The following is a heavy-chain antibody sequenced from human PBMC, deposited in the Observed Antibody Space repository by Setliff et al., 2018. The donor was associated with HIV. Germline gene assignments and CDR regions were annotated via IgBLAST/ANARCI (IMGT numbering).Heavy chain of an antibody. CDR2: IIPMFSTT. Sequence: SVKVSCKASGGTFTNYAITWVRQAPGQGLEWMGGIIPMFSTTTYAHKFQGRLTITADESTSTAYMELSSLRSEDTAVYYCARDLAEDTAVYYCTRDNGWSGSFDAFDIWGQGTMVTVSS. J-gene: IGHJ3*02. CDR3: ARDLAEDTAVYYCTRDNGWSGSFDAFDI. V-gene: IGHV1-69*13. D-gene: IGHD3-3*01. CDR1: GGTFTNYA.